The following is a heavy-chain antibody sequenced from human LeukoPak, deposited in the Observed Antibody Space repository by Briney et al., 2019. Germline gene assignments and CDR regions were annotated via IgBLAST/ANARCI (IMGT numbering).Heavy chain of an antibody. J-gene: IGHJ5*02. CDR2: IYYSGNT. CDR3: AREMTTVTVNWFDP. V-gene: IGHV4-59*08. Sequence: SETLSLTCAVYGGSFSGYYWSWIRQPPGKGLEWIGYIYYSGNTYYNPSLKSRVTISVDTSKNQFSLNLSSVTAADTAVYYCAREMTTVTVNWFDPWGQGTLVTVSS. D-gene: IGHD4-11*01. CDR1: GGSFSGYY.